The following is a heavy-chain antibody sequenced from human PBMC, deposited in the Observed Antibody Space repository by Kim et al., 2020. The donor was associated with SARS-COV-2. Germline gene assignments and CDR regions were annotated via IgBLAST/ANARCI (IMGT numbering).Heavy chain of an antibody. Sequence: YYADSVKGRVTISRENSKNTLYLQMNSLRAEDTAVYYCARDGDNSSSPHLGGQGTLVTVSS. V-gene: IGHV3-33*01. J-gene: IGHJ4*02. D-gene: IGHD6-13*01. CDR3: ARDGDNSSSPHL.